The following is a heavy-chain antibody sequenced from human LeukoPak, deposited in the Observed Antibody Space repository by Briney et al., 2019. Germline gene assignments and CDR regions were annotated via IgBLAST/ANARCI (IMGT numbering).Heavy chain of an antibody. Sequence: HPGGSLRLSCAASGFTFDDYAMHWVRQAPGKGLEWVSGISWNSGSIGYADSVKGRFTISRDNAKNTLYLQMNSLRAEDTAVYYCARVRWGGLYYFDYWGQGTLVTVSS. D-gene: IGHD3-16*01. J-gene: IGHJ4*02. CDR3: ARVRWGGLYYFDY. CDR2: ISWNSGSI. CDR1: GFTFDDYA. V-gene: IGHV3-9*01.